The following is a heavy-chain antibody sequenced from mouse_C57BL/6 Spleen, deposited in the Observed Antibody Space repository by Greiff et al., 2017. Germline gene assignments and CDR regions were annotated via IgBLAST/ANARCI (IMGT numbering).Heavy chain of an antibody. CDR2: IDPETGGT. Sequence: VQVVESGAELVRPGASVTLSCKASGYTFTDYEMHWVKQTPVHGLEWIGAIDPETGGTAYNQKFKGKAILTADKSSSTAYMELRSLTSEDSAVYYVTRGGRYYGNPYFDYWGQGTTLTVSS. J-gene: IGHJ2*01. CDR1: GYTFTDYE. D-gene: IGHD2-1*01. CDR3: TRGGRYYGNPYFDY. V-gene: IGHV1-15*01.